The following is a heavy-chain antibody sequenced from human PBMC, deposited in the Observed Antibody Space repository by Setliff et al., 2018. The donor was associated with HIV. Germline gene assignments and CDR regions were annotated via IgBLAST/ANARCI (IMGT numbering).Heavy chain of an antibody. CDR2: IYHSGNT. V-gene: IGHV4-38-2*02. Sequence: SETLSLTCTVSGDSISSDFYWGWIRQPPGKGLEWIGSIYHSGNTYYMPSLQSRVTISVDMSKNQFSLNLNSVTAADTAVYYCARGQSCGGGCHYAFEMWGQGTMVTVS. J-gene: IGHJ3*02. CDR1: GDSISSDFY. CDR3: ARGQSCGGGCHYAFEM. D-gene: IGHD2-21*02.